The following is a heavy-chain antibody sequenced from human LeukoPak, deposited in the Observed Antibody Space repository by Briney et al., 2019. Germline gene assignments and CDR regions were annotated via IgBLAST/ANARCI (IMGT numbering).Heavy chain of an antibody. CDR1: GFTFITSW. Sequence: GGSLKISCKGSGFTFITSWIAWGRQIPGKGLEWMVIIYPGDSDIIYSPSFQGQVTISADKSISIAYLQWSSLKASDTAMYYCARGGSYYDTVDYWGQGTLVTVSS. CDR3: ARGGSYYDTVDY. CDR2: IYPGDSDI. D-gene: IGHD1-26*01. V-gene: IGHV5-51*01. J-gene: IGHJ4*02.